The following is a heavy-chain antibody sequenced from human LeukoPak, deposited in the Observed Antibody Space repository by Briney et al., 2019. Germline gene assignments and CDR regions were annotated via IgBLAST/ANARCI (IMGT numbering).Heavy chain of an antibody. V-gene: IGHV1-69*04. CDR2: IIPILGIA. Sequence: SVKVSCKASGGTFSSYAISWVRQAPGQGLECMGRIIPILGIANYAQKFQGRVTITADKSTSTAYMELSSLRSEDTAVYYCARERYYDSSGYFFDYWGQGTLVTVSS. CDR1: GGTFSSYA. J-gene: IGHJ4*02. D-gene: IGHD3-22*01. CDR3: ARERYYDSSGYFFDY.